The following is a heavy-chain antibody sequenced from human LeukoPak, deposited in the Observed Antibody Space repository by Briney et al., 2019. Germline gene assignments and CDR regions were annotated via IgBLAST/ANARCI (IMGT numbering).Heavy chain of an antibody. CDR3: ASTVYDFWSGYYGS. D-gene: IGHD3-3*01. V-gene: IGHV1-69*05. Sequence: ASVKVSCKASGGTFSSYDISWVRQAPGQGLEWMGGINPIFGTANYAQKFQGRVTITTDESTSTAYMELSSLRSEDTAVYYCASTVYDFWSGYYGSWGQGTLVTVSS. CDR2: INPIFGTA. CDR1: GGTFSSYD. J-gene: IGHJ4*02.